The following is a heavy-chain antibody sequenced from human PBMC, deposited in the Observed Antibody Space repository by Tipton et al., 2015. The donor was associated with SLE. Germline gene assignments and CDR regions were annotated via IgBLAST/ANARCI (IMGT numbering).Heavy chain of an antibody. CDR2: LYATGST. J-gene: IGHJ4*02. CDR1: GGSISSGSYY. V-gene: IGHV4-61*02. CDR3: ARDAV. Sequence: TLSLTCTVSGGSISSGSYYWSWIRQPAGKGLEWIGRLYATGSTYYNPSLKSRVTLSIDTSKNQFSLELTSLTAADTAVYYCARDAVWGQGTLVTVSS.